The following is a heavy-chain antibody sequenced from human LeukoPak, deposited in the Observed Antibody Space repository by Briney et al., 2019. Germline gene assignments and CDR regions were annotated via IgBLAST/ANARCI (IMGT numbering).Heavy chain of an antibody. CDR2: ISSSGSTI. CDR1: GFTFSGYE. Sequence: GGSLRLSCAASGFTFSGYEMNWVRQAPGKGLEWVSYISSSGSTIYYADSVKGRFTISRDNAKNSLYLQMNSLRAEDTAVYYCARAGSPLRYFDPGDYWGQGTLVTVAS. J-gene: IGHJ4*02. V-gene: IGHV3-48*03. D-gene: IGHD3-9*01. CDR3: ARAGSPLRYFDPGDY.